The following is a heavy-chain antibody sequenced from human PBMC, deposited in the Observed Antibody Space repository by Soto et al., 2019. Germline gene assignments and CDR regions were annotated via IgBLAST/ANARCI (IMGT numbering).Heavy chain of an antibody. CDR3: ATLYDSSGYYYGYYYGMDV. D-gene: IGHD3-22*01. CDR2: IYYSGST. J-gene: IGHJ6*02. CDR1: GGSIISNSYY. Sequence: SETLSLTCTISGGSIISNSYYWGLIRQPPGKGLEWIGSIYYSGSTYYNPSLKSRVTISVDTSKNQFSLKLSSVTAADTAVYYCATLYDSSGYYYGYYYGMDVWGQGTTVT. V-gene: IGHV4-39*01.